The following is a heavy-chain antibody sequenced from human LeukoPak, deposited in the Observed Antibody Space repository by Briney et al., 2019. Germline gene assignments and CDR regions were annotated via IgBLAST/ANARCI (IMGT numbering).Heavy chain of an antibody. J-gene: IGHJ4*02. CDR1: GGTFSSYA. V-gene: IGHV1-69*13. Sequence: SVKVSCKASGGTFSSYAISWVRQAPGQGLEWMGGIIPIFGTANYAQKFQGRVTITADESTGTAYMELSSLRSEDTAVYYCARRSGYGDYQFDYWGQGTLVTVSS. D-gene: IGHD4-17*01. CDR3: ARRSGYGDYQFDY. CDR2: IIPIFGTA.